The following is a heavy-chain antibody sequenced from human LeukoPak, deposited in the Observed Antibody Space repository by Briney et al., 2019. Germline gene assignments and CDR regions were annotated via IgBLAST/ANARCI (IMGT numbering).Heavy chain of an antibody. D-gene: IGHD3-22*01. J-gene: IGHJ5*02. CDR2: ISAYNGNT. CDR1: GYTFTSYG. V-gene: IGHV1-18*01. CDR3: ARGSYDSSGYYYGGAWLDA. Sequence: GASVKVSCKASGYTFTSYGISWVRQAPGQGLEWMGWISAYNGNTNYAQKLQGRVTMTTDTSTSTAYMELRSLRSDDTAVYYCARGSYDSSGYYYGGAWLDAWGQGTLVTVSS.